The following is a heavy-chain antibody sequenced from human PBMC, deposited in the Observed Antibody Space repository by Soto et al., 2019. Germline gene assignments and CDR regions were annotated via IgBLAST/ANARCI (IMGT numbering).Heavy chain of an antibody. Sequence: QVQLVQSGAEVKKPGASVKVSCKASGYTFTSYAMHWVRQAPGQRLEWMGWINAGNGNTKYSQKFQGRVTITRDTSASTAYMELSSLRSEDTAVYYCARDRIRWNGHQEYYYYGMDVWGQGTTVTVSS. CDR1: GYTFTSYA. CDR2: INAGNGNT. CDR3: ARDRIRWNGHQEYYYYGMDV. D-gene: IGHD1-1*01. J-gene: IGHJ6*02. V-gene: IGHV1-3*01.